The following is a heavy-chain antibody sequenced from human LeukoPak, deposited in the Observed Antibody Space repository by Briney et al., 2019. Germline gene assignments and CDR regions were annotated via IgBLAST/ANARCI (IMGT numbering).Heavy chain of an antibody. J-gene: IGHJ4*02. CDR3: AKSGYNRFDY. Sequence: PGGSLRLSCAASGFTFSSSAMSWVRQAPGKGLEWVSNISGSGSGGSTYYADSVKGRFTISRDNFKNTLYLQMNSLRAENTAVYYCAKSGYNRFDYWGQGTLVTVSS. CDR1: GFTFSSSA. D-gene: IGHD5-24*01. V-gene: IGHV3-23*01. CDR2: ISGSGSGGST.